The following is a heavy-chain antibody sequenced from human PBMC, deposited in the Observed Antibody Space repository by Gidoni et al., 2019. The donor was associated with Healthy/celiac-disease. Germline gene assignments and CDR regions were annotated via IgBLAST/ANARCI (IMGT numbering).Heavy chain of an antibody. CDR3: AKDADVDTAMVGIY. V-gene: IGHV3-30*18. Sequence: QVQLVESGGGVVQPGRSLRLSCAASGFTFSSYGMHWVRQAPGKGLEWVAVISYDGSNKYYADSVKGRFTISRDNSKNTLYLQMNSLRAEDTAVYYCAKDADVDTAMVGIYWGQGTLVTVSS. D-gene: IGHD5-18*01. J-gene: IGHJ4*02. CDR2: ISYDGSNK. CDR1: GFTFSSYG.